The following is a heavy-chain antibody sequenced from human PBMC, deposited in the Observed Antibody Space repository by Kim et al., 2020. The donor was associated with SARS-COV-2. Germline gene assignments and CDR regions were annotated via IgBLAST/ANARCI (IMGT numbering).Heavy chain of an antibody. Sequence: ASVKVSCKASGYTFTGYYMHWVRQAPGQGLEWMGWINPNSGGTNYAQKFQGRVTMTRDTSISTVYMELSSLRSDDTAIYYCARDRAYYSTYSDNWGQGTLVTVSS. CDR2: INPNSGGT. J-gene: IGHJ4*02. CDR1: GYTFTGYY. CDR3: ARDRAYYSTYSDN. D-gene: IGHD3-22*01. V-gene: IGHV1-2*02.